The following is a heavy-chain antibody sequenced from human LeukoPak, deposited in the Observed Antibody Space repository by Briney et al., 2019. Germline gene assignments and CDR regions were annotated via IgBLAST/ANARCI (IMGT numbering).Heavy chain of an antibody. CDR1: GDSINTSNYF. Sequence: SETLSLTCTVSGDSINTSNYFCGWIRQSTGKGLEWIGNIYYIGTSDYNPSLKSRVTISIDTSKNQFSLNLRSVTAADTAFYYCARHRSGSYIRYFDFWGQGALVTVSS. V-gene: IGHV4-39*01. J-gene: IGHJ4*02. D-gene: IGHD1-26*01. CDR3: ARHRSGSYIRYFDF. CDR2: IYYIGTS.